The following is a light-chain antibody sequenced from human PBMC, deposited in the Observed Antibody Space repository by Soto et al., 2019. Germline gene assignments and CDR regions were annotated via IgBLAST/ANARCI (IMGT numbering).Light chain of an antibody. CDR3: SSYTTSNTQV. J-gene: IGLJ3*02. CDR2: DVS. CDR1: SSDVGTYNY. V-gene: IGLV2-14*01. Sequence: QSALTQPASVSGSPGQSIAISCTGTSSDVGTYNYVSWYQHRPGKAPKLMIYDVSYRPSGVSNRFSGSKSANTASLTISGLQAEEEADYYCSSYTTSNTQVFGGGTKLTVL.